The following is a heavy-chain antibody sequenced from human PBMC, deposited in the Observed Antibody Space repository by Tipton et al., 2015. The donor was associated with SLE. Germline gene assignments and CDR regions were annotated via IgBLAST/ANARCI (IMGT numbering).Heavy chain of an antibody. D-gene: IGHD3-10*01. CDR3: ARDGAPGGSGSDGWSDS. J-gene: IGHJ5*01. Sequence: QLVQSGAEVKKPGASVKVSCKASGYTFTSYYISWVRQAPGQGLEWMGWISAYNGDTYYSQKLQGRVTMTTDTSTSTAYMELRSLRSDDTAVYYCARDGAPGGSGSDGWSDSWGQGTLVTVSS. V-gene: IGHV1-18*04. CDR1: GYTFTSYY. CDR2: ISAYNGDT.